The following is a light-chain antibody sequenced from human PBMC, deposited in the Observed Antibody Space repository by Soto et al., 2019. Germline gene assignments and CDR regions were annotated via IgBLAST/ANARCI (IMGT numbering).Light chain of an antibody. CDR2: GNN. Sequence: QSVLTQPPSVSGAPGQRVIISCTGSSSNIGAGFDVYWHQQLPGTAPKLLINGNNKRPSGVPDRFSGSKSGTSASLAISGLQAEDEADYYCQSYDSSLRGSVFGGGTKLTVL. J-gene: IGLJ2*01. V-gene: IGLV1-40*01. CDR3: QSYDSSLRGSV. CDR1: SSNIGAGFD.